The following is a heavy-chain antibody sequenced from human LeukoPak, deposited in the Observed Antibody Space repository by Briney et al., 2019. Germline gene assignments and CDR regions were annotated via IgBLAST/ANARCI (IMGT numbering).Heavy chain of an antibody. Sequence: SETLSLTCTVSGGSITSYYWSCIRQPPGKGLKWIGYIYYSGSTNYNPSLKSRVTISLDTSKNQFSLKLNSVTAADTAVYYCASHYGSGSFYSPFDYWGQGTLVTVSS. V-gene: IGHV4-59*01. CDR1: GGSITSYY. J-gene: IGHJ4*02. CDR2: IYYSGST. CDR3: ASHYGSGSFYSPFDY. D-gene: IGHD3-10*01.